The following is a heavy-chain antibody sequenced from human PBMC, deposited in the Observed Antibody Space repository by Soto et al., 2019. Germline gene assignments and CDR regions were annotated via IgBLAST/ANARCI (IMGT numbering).Heavy chain of an antibody. CDR3: ARGPTGWYGYDY. D-gene: IGHD6-19*01. CDR2: INRDESRT. Sequence: EVQLVESGGGLVQPGGSLTLSCAASGFTFSSSWMHWVRQAPGKGLVWVSRINRDESRTNYADSVKGRFTISRDNAKNTLYLQMNSLSAEDTSLYYCARGPTGWYGYDYWGQGTLVTVSS. V-gene: IGHV3-74*01. J-gene: IGHJ4*02. CDR1: GFTFSSSW.